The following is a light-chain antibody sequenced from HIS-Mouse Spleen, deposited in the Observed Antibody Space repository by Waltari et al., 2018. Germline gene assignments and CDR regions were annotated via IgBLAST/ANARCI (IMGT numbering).Light chain of an antibody. Sequence: DIQMTQSPSSLSASVGDRVTLTCRASQGISNYLAWYQQKPGKVHKLLISAASTLQSGVPSRFSGRGAGTDFTLTISSLQPEDVATYYCQKYNSALGTFGQGTKVEIK. CDR1: QGISNY. J-gene: IGKJ1*01. CDR2: AAS. CDR3: QKYNSALGT. V-gene: IGKV1-27*01.